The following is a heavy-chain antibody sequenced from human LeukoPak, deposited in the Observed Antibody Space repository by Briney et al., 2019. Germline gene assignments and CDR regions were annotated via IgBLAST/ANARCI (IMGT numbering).Heavy chain of an antibody. Sequence: GGSLRLSCAASGFTFSSFAMSWVRQAPGKGLEWVSSIRGNGASTFYADSVKGRFTISRDTSKNTLSLQMNSLRAEDTAVYYCAKLSRGGYNPDYWGQGTLVTVSS. J-gene: IGHJ4*02. V-gene: IGHV3-23*01. D-gene: IGHD5-24*01. CDR2: IRGNGAST. CDR3: AKLSRGGYNPDY. CDR1: GFTFSSFA.